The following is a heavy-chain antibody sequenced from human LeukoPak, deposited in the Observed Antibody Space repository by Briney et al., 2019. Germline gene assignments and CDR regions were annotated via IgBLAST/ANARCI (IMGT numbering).Heavy chain of an antibody. CDR1: GRSISSYY. J-gene: IGHJ4*02. V-gene: IGHV4-4*07. D-gene: IGHD6-19*01. CDR3: ARGGEYSSGWYYFDY. CDR2: IYTSGST. Sequence: KASETLSLTYTVSGRSISSYYWSWIRQPAGKGLEWIGRIYTSGSTNYNPSLKSRVTMSVDTSKNQFSLKLSSVTAADTAVYYCARGGEYSSGWYYFDYWGQGTLVTVSS.